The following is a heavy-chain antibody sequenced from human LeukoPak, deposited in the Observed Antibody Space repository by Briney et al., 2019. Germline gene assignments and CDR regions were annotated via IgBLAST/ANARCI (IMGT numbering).Heavy chain of an antibody. J-gene: IGHJ5*02. D-gene: IGHD3-10*01. CDR3: ARADGSGNSDNWFDP. Sequence: GGSLRLSCAASGFTFSDYYMSWIRQAPGKGLEWVSYISSSGSTIYYADSVKGRFTISRDNAKNSLYLQMNSLRAEDTAVYYCARADGSGNSDNWFDPWGQGTLVTVSS. V-gene: IGHV3-11*01. CDR2: ISSSGSTI. CDR1: GFTFSDYY.